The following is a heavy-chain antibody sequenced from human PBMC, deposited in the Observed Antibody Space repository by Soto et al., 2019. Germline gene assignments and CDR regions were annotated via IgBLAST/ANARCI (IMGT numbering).Heavy chain of an antibody. J-gene: IGHJ5*01. V-gene: IGHV4-30-4*01. Sequence: SETLSLTSSVSGDSISTVDYFWAWIRQPPGQALEYIGYIYKSTTTYYNPSFESRVAISLDTSKSQFSLTVTSVTAADTAVYFCARGRYCLTGRCFPNWFDSWGQGTLVTVSS. CDR1: GDSISTVDYF. CDR3: ARGRYCLTGRCFPNWFDS. CDR2: IYKSTTT. D-gene: IGHD2-15*01.